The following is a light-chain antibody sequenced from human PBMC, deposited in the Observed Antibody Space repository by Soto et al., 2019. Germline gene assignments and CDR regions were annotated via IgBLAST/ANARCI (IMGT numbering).Light chain of an antibody. CDR2: YDS. J-gene: IGLJ2*01. Sequence: SYELTQPPSVSVAPGKTARSTCGGNNIGSKSVHWYQQKPGQAPVLVIYYDSDRPSGIPERFSGSNSGNTATLTISRVEAGDEADYYCQVWDSSSVVFGGGTKLTVL. V-gene: IGLV3-21*04. CDR3: QVWDSSSVV. CDR1: NIGSKS.